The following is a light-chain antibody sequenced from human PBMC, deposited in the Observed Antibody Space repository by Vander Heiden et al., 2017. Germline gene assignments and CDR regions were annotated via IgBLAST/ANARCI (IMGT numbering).Light chain of an antibody. CDR2: KAS. Sequence: DIKMTQSPSTLSASVGDRVTITCRASQGIANWLAWYQQKPGKAPKVLIYKASSLESGVPSRFSGSGSGTEFTLTISSLQPDDFATYYCQQYNGYSWTFGQGTKVEIK. CDR3: QQYNGYSWT. CDR1: QGIANW. V-gene: IGKV1-5*03. J-gene: IGKJ1*01.